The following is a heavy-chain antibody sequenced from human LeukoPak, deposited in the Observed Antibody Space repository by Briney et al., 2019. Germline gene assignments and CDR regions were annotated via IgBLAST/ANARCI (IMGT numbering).Heavy chain of an antibody. Sequence: ASLKVSCKASGYTFTGYYMHWVRQAPGQGLEWMGWINPNSGGTNYAQKFQGRVTMTRDTSISTAYMELSRLRSDDTAVYYCARPADITMIVVASRGVDYWGQGTLVTVSS. D-gene: IGHD3-22*01. V-gene: IGHV1-2*02. CDR3: ARPADITMIVVASRGVDY. J-gene: IGHJ4*02. CDR2: INPNSGGT. CDR1: GYTFTGYY.